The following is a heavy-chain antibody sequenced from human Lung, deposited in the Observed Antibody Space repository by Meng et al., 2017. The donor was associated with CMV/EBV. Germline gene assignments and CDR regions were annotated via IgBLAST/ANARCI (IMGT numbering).Heavy chain of an antibody. CDR2: INPNNGGT. V-gene: IGHV1-2*02. CDR3: VRDLFQFVDD. D-gene: IGHD3-3*01. CDR1: GYRFSAHY. Sequence: SVKVSCKASGYRFSAHYMHWVRQAPGQGLEWMGWINPNNGGTKYAQKFQGRVTMTRDTSISTVYMELSRLRSEDTAVYLCVRDLFQFVDDWGQGTLVTVSS. J-gene: IGHJ4*02.